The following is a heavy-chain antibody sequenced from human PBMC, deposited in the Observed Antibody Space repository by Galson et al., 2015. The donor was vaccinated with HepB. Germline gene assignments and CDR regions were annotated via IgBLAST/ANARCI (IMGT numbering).Heavy chain of an antibody. CDR3: ARDLRTYGADYYYYGMDV. CDR2: IKQDGSEK. D-gene: IGHD4-17*01. V-gene: IGHV3-7*01. Sequence: SLRLSCAASGFTFSSYWMSWVRQAPGKGLEWVANIKQDGSEKHYVDSVKGRFTISRDNAKNSLYLQMNSLRAEDTAVYYCARDLRTYGADYYYYGMDVWGQGTTVTVSS. CDR1: GFTFSSYW. J-gene: IGHJ6*02.